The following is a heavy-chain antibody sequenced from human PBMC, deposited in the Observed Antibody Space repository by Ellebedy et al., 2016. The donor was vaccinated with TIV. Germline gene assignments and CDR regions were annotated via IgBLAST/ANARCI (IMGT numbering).Heavy chain of an antibody. Sequence: GESLKISCAASGYTFTSYWMHWARQAPGKGLVWVSHINGDGSHTIYADSVKGRFTISRDNAKNTLYLQMNSLRADDTAVYYCARDLYYGIDFWGQGTTVTVSS. CDR3: ARDLYYGIDF. V-gene: IGHV3-74*01. CDR2: INGDGSHT. CDR1: GYTFTSYW. J-gene: IGHJ6*02. D-gene: IGHD2-8*01.